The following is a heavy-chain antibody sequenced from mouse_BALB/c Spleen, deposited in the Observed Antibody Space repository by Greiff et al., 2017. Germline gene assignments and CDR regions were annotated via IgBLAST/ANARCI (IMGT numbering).Heavy chain of an antibody. V-gene: IGHV1-87*01. CDR1: GYTFTSYW. D-gene: IGHD2-4*01. J-gene: IGHJ2*01. CDR3: ARAGDYVYYFDY. Sequence: QVQLQQSGAELARPGASVKLSCKASGYTFTSYWMQWAKQRPGQGLEWIGAIYPGDGDTRYTQKFKGKATLTADKSSSTAYMQLSSLASEDSAVYYCARAGDYVYYFDYWGQGTTLTVSS. CDR2: IYPGDGDT.